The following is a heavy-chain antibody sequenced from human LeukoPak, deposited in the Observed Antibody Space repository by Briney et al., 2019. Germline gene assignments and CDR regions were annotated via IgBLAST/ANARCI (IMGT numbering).Heavy chain of an antibody. CDR1: GFTFSDYY. CDR3: AIGPSGYYDLDY. Sequence: PGGSLRLSCAASGFTFSDYYMSWIRQAPGKGLEWVSYISSSSSYTNYADSVKGRFTISRDNAKKSLYMQMNSLKTEDAAVYYCAIGPSGYYDLDYWGQGTLVTVSS. D-gene: IGHD3-22*01. CDR2: ISSSSSYT. V-gene: IGHV3-11*03. J-gene: IGHJ4*02.